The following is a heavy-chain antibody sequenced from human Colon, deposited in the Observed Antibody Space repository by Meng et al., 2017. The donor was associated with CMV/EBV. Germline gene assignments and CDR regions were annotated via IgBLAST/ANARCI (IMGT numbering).Heavy chain of an antibody. CDR1: GYTFTSHG. Sequence: ASVKVSCKTSGYTFTSHGVSWVRQAPGQGLEWLGWLNPHTGAINYAQKFQGRVTMTRDTSISTAYMELSSLRSDDTAIYYCARPVSQAMAFSYWGPGTPVTVSS. V-gene: IGHV1-2*02. CDR3: ARPVSQAMAFSY. J-gene: IGHJ4*02. CDR2: LNPHTGAI. D-gene: IGHD5-24*01.